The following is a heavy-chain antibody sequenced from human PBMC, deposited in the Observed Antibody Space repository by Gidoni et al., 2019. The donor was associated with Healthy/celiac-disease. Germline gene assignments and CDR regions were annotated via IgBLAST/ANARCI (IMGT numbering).Heavy chain of an antibody. CDR3: ARPPPRDYYYGMDV. CDR1: GFTFSSYG. V-gene: IGHV3-33*01. Sequence: QVQLVESGGGVVQPGRSLRLSCAASGFTFSSYGMHWVRQAPGKGLEWVAVIWYDGSNKYYADAVKGRFTISRDKSKNTLYLQMNSRRAEDTAVYYCARPPPRDYYYGMDVWGQGTTVTVSS. CDR2: IWYDGSNK. J-gene: IGHJ6*02.